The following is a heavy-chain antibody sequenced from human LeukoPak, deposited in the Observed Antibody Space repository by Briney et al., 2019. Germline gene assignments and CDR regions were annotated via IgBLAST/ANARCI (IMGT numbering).Heavy chain of an antibody. D-gene: IGHD3-16*01. CDR2: ISSSGSTI. Sequence: GGSLRLSCAASGFTFSDYYMSWIRQAPGKGLEWVSYISSSGSTIYYADSVKGRFTISRDNSKNTLYLQMNSLRAEDTAVYYCANLAGGGPDAFDIWGQGTMVTVSS. V-gene: IGHV3-11*01. CDR1: GFTFSDYY. J-gene: IGHJ3*02. CDR3: ANLAGGGPDAFDI.